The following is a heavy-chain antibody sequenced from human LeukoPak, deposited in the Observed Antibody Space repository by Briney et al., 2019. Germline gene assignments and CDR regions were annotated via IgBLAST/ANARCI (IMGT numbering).Heavy chain of an antibody. CDR3: VRDAVTAY. J-gene: IGHJ4*02. V-gene: IGHV3-7*01. Sequence: GGSLRLSCAASGFTFSSHSMNWVRQAPGKGLEWVANIKEDGSETYYVDSVKGRFTISRDNAKNSLFLQMNSLGDEDTAVYYCVRDAVTAYWSQGTLVTVSS. CDR1: GFTFSSHS. D-gene: IGHD1-14*01. CDR2: IKEDGSET.